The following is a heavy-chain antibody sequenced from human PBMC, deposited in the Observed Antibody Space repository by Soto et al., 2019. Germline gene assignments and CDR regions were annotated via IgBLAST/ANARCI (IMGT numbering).Heavy chain of an antibody. V-gene: IGHV4-61*01. CDR1: GVSVSNRTHY. CDR2: LYYGGT. Sequence: PSETLSLTCEVSGVSVSNRTHYWTWIRQPPGKGLEWIGFLYYGGTNYNPSLKSRLTIALDTSKNQISLNLSSVTAAETAVYYCVRELGLTARTDDKYYYYALDVSGPGTTVTVYS. CDR3: VRELGLTARTDDKYYYYALDV. J-gene: IGHJ6*02. D-gene: IGHD3-22*01.